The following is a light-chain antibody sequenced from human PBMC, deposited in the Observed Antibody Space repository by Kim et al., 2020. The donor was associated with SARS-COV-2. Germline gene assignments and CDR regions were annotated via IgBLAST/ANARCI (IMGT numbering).Light chain of an antibody. Sequence: WCPRERANLSCRAGKGVSSNYLAWYQQKPGQAPRLLIYGASSRATGIPDRFSGSGSGTDFTLTINRLEPEDFAVYYCQQYGNSAYTFGQGTKLEI. CDR3: QQYGNSAYT. V-gene: IGKV3-20*01. J-gene: IGKJ2*01. CDR1: KGVSSNY. CDR2: GAS.